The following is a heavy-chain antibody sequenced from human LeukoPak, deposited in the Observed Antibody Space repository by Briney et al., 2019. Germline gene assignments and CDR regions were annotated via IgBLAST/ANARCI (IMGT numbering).Heavy chain of an antibody. CDR3: AKGMTAFRTKDRQFDY. V-gene: IGHV3-23*01. D-gene: IGHD1-14*01. J-gene: IGHJ4*02. CDR2: ISGSGGST. Sequence: PGGSLRLSCAASGFTFSSYAMRWVRQAPGKGLEWVSAISGSGGSTYYADSVKGRFTISRDNSKNTLYLQMNSLRAEDTAVYYRAKGMTAFRTKDRQFDYWGQGTLVTVSS. CDR1: GFTFSSYA.